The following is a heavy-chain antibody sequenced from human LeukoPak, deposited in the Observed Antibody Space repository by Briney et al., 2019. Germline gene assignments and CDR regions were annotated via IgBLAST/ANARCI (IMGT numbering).Heavy chain of an antibody. CDR3: ARHRIAASEPPYGMDV. D-gene: IGHD6-13*01. V-gene: IGHV5-10-1*01. CDR1: GSIFTSYW. CDR2: IDPSDSYT. Sequence: GESLQISCQGSGSIFTSYWISWGRQVPGKGLEWMGRIDPSDSYTNYSPSFQGHVTISADKSISTAYLQWSSLKASDTAMYYCARHRIAASEPPYGMDVWGKGTTVTVSS. J-gene: IGHJ6*04.